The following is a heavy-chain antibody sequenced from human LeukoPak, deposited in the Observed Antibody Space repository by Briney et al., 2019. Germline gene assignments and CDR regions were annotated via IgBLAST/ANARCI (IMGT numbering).Heavy chain of an antibody. CDR1: GFTFSSYW. CDR3: ARDLPDYYDSKAMGYFDY. Sequence: GRSLRLSCAASGFTFSSYWMHWVRQAPGKGLVWVSRINSDGSSTRYADSVKGRFTISRDNAKNTLYLQMNSLRAEDTAVYYCARDLPDYYDSKAMGYFDYWGQGTLVTVSS. V-gene: IGHV3-74*01. J-gene: IGHJ4*02. CDR2: INSDGSST. D-gene: IGHD3-22*01.